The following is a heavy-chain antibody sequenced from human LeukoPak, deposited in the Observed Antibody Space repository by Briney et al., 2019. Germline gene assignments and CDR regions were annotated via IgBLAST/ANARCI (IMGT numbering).Heavy chain of an antibody. CDR2: ISSGGVTI. J-gene: IGHJ4*02. D-gene: IGHD3-9*01. Sequence: GGSLRLSCAASGFTFSVYYMSWIRQAPGKGLEWVSYISSGGVTIYYADSVKGRFTISRDNAKNSLYLQINSLRAEDTAVYYCARHTNDFDYLLYYFDYWGQGTLVTVSS. CDR3: ARHTNDFDYLLYYFDY. V-gene: IGHV3-11*01. CDR1: GFTFSVYY.